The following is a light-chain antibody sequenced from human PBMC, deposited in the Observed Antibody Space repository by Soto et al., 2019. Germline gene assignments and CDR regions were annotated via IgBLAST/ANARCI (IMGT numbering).Light chain of an antibody. CDR2: SAS. CDR1: QSVSGSY. V-gene: IGKV3-20*01. CDR3: HQYGGSPIT. Sequence: ECVFTQSPGTLSLAPGGRVTRSCRASQSVSGSYLAWYQHKPGQAPRLLIYSASIRATGVPDRFSGSGSGTDFTLTITRLEPEDFAVYFCHQYGGSPITFGQGTRLEIK. J-gene: IGKJ5*01.